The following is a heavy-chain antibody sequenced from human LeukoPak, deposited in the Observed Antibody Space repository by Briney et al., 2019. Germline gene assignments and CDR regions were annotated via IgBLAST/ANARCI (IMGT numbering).Heavy chain of an antibody. CDR3: ARQRWGSSFDY. CDR2: IYYSGST. Sequence: SETLSLTCTVSGGSISSSSYYWGWIRQPPGKGLEWIGSIYYSGSTYYNPSLKSRVTISVDTSKNQFSLKPSSVTAADTAVYYCARQRWGSSFDYWGQGTLVTVSS. D-gene: IGHD6-13*01. CDR1: GGSISSSSYY. V-gene: IGHV4-39*01. J-gene: IGHJ4*02.